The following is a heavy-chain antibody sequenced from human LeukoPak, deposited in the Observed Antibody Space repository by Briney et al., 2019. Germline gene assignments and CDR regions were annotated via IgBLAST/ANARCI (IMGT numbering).Heavy chain of an antibody. CDR2: IYHSGST. Sequence: SQTLFLTCAVSGGSISSGGYSWSWIRQPPGKGLEWIGYIYHSGSTYYNPSLKSRATISVDRSKNQFSLKLSSVTAADTAVYYCARDRFGGRAFDIWGQGTMVTVSS. D-gene: IGHD2-15*01. CDR3: ARDRFGGRAFDI. CDR1: GGSISSGGYS. V-gene: IGHV4-30-2*01. J-gene: IGHJ3*02.